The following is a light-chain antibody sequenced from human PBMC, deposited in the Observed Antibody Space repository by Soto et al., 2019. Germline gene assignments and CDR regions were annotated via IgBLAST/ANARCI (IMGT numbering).Light chain of an antibody. CDR3: QQSSG. Sequence: DIQMTQSPSSLSASVRDRVTITCRASQSISSYLNWYQQKPGKAPKLLIYAASSLQSGVPSRFSGSGSGTDFTRTSSSLQPEDFATYDCQQSSGFGQGTKVEIK. CDR1: QSISSY. J-gene: IGKJ1*01. V-gene: IGKV1-39*01. CDR2: AAS.